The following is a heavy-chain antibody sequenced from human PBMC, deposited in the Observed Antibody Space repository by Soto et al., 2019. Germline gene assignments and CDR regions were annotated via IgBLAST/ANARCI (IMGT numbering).Heavy chain of an antibody. CDR2: IYYSGST. CDR3: AGQWRWNNWFDP. D-gene: IGHD6-19*01. V-gene: IGHV4-59*01. Sequence: SETLSLTCTVSGGSISSYYWSWIRQPPGKGLEWIGYIYYSGSTNYNPSLKSRVTISVDTSKNQFSLKLSSVTAADTAVYYCAGQWRWNNWFDPWGQGTLVTVSS. CDR1: GGSISSYY. J-gene: IGHJ5*02.